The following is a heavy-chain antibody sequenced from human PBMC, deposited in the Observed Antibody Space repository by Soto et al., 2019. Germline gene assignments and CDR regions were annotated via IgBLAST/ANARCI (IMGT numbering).Heavy chain of an antibody. CDR1: GYTFTSYD. Sequence: ASVKVSCKASGYTFTSYDINWVRQATGQGLEWMGWMNPNSGNTGYAQKFQGRVTMTRNTSISTAYMELSSLRSEDTAVYYCARAPNYDFWSGQYYYMDVWGKGTTVTVSS. V-gene: IGHV1-8*01. J-gene: IGHJ6*03. CDR3: ARAPNYDFWSGQYYYMDV. D-gene: IGHD3-3*01. CDR2: MNPNSGNT.